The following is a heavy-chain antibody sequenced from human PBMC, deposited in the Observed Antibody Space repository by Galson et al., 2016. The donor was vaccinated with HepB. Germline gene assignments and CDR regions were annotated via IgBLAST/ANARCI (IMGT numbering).Heavy chain of an antibody. CDR2: ISYDGSNK. D-gene: IGHD3-10*01. CDR3: ARARDRYGSGGPLDY. J-gene: IGHJ4*02. CDR1: GFTFSLSA. Sequence: SLRLSCAASGFTFSLSAIHWVRQAPGKGLEWVAMISYDGSNKYYADSVKGRFTISRDNPKNTLYLQMDSLRIEDTAIYSCARARDRYGSGGPLDYWGQGNLGTVSS. V-gene: IGHV3-30-3*01.